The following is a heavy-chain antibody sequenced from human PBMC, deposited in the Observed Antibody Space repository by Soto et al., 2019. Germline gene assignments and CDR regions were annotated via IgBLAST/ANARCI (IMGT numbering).Heavy chain of an antibody. V-gene: IGHV3-30*03. Sequence: QVQLVESGGGVVQPGRSLRLSCAASGFTFSSYGMHWVRQAPGKWLEWVAVISYDGSNKYYADSVKGRFTISRDNSKNTLYLQMNSLRAEDTAVYYCASQLAATPYYYGMDVWGQGTTVTVSS. CDR2: ISYDGSNK. CDR3: ASQLAATPYYYGMDV. CDR1: GFTFSSYG. J-gene: IGHJ6*02. D-gene: IGHD2-15*01.